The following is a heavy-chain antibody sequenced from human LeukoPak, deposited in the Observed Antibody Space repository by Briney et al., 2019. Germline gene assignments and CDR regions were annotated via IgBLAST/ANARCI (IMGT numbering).Heavy chain of an antibody. D-gene: IGHD2-15*01. J-gene: IGHJ4*02. CDR2: INSDGTSA. V-gene: IGHV3-74*01. CDR1: GFTFRNHW. Sequence: GGSLRLSCAASGFTFRNHWMHWVRQAQGKGRVWVSSINSDGTSANFADSVKGRFNISRDNDKNTLYLQMNSLRAEDTAVYYCGCSGGSSPGYWGPGTLAIVSS. CDR3: GCSGGSSPGY.